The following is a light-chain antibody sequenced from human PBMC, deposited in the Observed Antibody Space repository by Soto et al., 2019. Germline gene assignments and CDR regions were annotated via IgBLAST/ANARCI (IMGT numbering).Light chain of an antibody. CDR3: LLDYSYCWA. V-gene: IGKV1-6*01. Sequence: AIQVTQSPSSLSASVGDRVTITCRTSQGIRSALGWYQQKPGKVPKLLIYAASTLQSGVPSRFSGSGSGRDFTLTISSLQPEDFATSYCLLDYSYCWAFGQGTKVELK. CDR1: QGIRSA. CDR2: AAS. J-gene: IGKJ1*01.